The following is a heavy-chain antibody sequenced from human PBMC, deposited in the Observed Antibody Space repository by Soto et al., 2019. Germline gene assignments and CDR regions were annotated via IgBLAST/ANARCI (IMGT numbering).Heavy chain of an antibody. CDR2: IYYSGST. D-gene: IGHD2-15*01. CDR1: GGSVSSGSYY. CDR3: ARHARGSCYS. V-gene: IGHV4-61*01. Sequence: SETLSLTCTVSGGSVSSGSYYWSWIRQPPGKGLEWIGYIYYSGSTNYNPSLKSRVTISVDTSKNQFSLKLSSVTAADTAMYFCARHARGSCYSWGQGTLVTVSS. J-gene: IGHJ4*02.